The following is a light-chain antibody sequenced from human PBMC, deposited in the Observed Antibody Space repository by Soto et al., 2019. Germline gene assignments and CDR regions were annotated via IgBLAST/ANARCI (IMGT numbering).Light chain of an antibody. J-gene: IGLJ1*01. V-gene: IGLV2-14*01. Sequence: QSVLTQPASVSGSPGQSITISCTGSSSDVGGYNFVSWYQHHPGKAPQLMIYEVTDRPSGVSNRFSGSKSGNTASLTISGLQAEDEADYYCSSYTTSSTRVFGTGTRSPS. CDR2: EVT. CDR1: SSDVGGYNF. CDR3: SSYTTSSTRV.